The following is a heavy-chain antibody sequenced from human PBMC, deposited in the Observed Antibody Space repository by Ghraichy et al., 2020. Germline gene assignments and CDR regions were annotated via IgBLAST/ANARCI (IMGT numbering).Heavy chain of an antibody. CDR3: ARDRIPLWFGEFDP. Sequence: ASVKVSCKASGYTFTSYGISWVRQAPGQGLEWMGWISAYNGNTNYAQKLQGRVTMTTDTSTSTAYMELRSLRSDDTAVYYCARDRIPLWFGEFDPWGQGTLVTVSS. V-gene: IGHV1-18*04. D-gene: IGHD3-10*01. J-gene: IGHJ5*02. CDR2: ISAYNGNT. CDR1: GYTFTSYG.